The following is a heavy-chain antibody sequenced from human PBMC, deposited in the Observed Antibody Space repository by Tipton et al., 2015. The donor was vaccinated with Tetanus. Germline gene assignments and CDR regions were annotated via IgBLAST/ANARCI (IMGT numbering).Heavy chain of an antibody. V-gene: IGHV3-11*01. D-gene: IGHD1-26*01. J-gene: IGHJ4*02. CDR1: GFTFSDYY. CDR3: ARDIRLVGATLYFDY. Sequence: SLRLSCAASGFTFSDYYMTWIRQVPGKGLEWVSSITSSTSTTYYADSVKGRFAISRDNANNSLYLQMNSLRAEDTAVYYCARDIRLVGATLYFDYWGQGALVTVSS. CDR2: ITSSTSTT.